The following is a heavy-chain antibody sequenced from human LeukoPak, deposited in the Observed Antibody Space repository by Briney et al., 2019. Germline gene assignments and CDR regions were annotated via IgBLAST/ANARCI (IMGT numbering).Heavy chain of an antibody. Sequence: SETLSLTCTVSGGSISSYYWSWIRQPPGKGLEWIGYIYYSGSTNYNPSLKRRVTISVDTSKNQFSLKLSSVTAADTAVYYCARGGNCGGGSCYSDRGWFDPWGQGTLVTVSS. CDR1: GGSISSYY. CDR3: ARGGNCGGGSCYSDRGWFDP. D-gene: IGHD2-15*01. J-gene: IGHJ5*02. V-gene: IGHV4-59*01. CDR2: IYYSGST.